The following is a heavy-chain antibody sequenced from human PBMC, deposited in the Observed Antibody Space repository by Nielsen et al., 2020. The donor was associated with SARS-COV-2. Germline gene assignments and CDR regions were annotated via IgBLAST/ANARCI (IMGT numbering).Heavy chain of an antibody. J-gene: IGHJ5*02. CDR3: ARSMGDYSWFDP. D-gene: IGHD4-17*01. CDR2: IYYSGST. V-gene: IGHV4-39*01. Sequence: SETLSLTCTVSGGSISSYYWGWIRQPPGKGLEWIGSIYYSGSTYYNPSLKSRVTISVDTSKNQFPLKLSSVTAADTAVYYCARSMGDYSWFDPWGQGTLVTVSS. CDR1: GGSISSYY.